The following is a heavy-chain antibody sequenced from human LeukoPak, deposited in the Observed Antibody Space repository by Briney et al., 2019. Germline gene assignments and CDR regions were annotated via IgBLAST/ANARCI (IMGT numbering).Heavy chain of an antibody. CDR1: GFTFDDYA. D-gene: IGHD2-21*02. Sequence: GRSLRLSCAASGFTFDDYAMHWVRQAPGKGLEWVSGISWNSRSIGYADSVKGRFTISRDNSMDMLFLQMNSLRVDDTAVYYCARDSLGAVTAIGWFDPWGQGTLVIVSS. V-gene: IGHV3-9*01. CDR2: ISWNSRSI. CDR3: ARDSLGAVTAIGWFDP. J-gene: IGHJ5*02.